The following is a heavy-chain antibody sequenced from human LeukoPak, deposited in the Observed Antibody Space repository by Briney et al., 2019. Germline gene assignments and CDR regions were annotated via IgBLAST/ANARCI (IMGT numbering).Heavy chain of an antibody. J-gene: IGHJ3*02. CDR1: GYTFTSYY. CDR3: VRDGEVIIKPAASFPHDAFDI. CDR2: INPGGGRT. Sequence: ASVKVSCKASGYTFTSYYMHWVRQAPGQGLEWMGIINPGGGRTNYAPKFQGRVTMTRDTATSTVYMELSSLRSEDTAVYYCVRDGEVIIKPAASFPHDAFDIWGQGTMVIVSS. V-gene: IGHV1-46*01. D-gene: IGHD3-10*01.